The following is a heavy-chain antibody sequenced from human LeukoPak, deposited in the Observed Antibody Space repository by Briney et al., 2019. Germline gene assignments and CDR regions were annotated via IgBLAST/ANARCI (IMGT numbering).Heavy chain of an antibody. J-gene: IGHJ4*02. V-gene: IGHV3-7*01. D-gene: IGHD2-15*01. CDR1: GFTFSHFW. CDR3: AREDGYCSGGNCYSYFDS. CDR2: IKKTGSET. Sequence: GGSLRLSCAASGFTFSHFWMSWVRQAPGKGLEWVAYIKKTGSETYYVDSVKGRFTITRDNTRNSLFLQMYSLRAEDTAMYFCAREDGYCSGGNCYSYFDSWGQGTLVTVSS.